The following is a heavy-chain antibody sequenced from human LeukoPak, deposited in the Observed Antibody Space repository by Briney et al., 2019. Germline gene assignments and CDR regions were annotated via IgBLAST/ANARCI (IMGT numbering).Heavy chain of an antibody. D-gene: IGHD1-1*01. Sequence: GGSLRLSCAASGFTFRNSAMSWVRQAPGKGLEWVSTISGTGVGTFYADSVKGRLTISRDNPKNTLYLQMNSLRAEDTAVYYCAKHHWNDMPFVDCWGQGTLVTVSS. CDR3: AKHHWNDMPFVDC. CDR2: ISGTGVGT. V-gene: IGHV3-23*01. J-gene: IGHJ4*02. CDR1: GFTFRNSA.